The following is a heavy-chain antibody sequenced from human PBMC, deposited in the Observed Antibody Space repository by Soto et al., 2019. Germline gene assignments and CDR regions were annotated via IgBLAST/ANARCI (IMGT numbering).Heavy chain of an antibody. CDR3: AKDNSHYGGNFVFDY. CDR2: IIPILGIA. D-gene: IGHD4-17*01. J-gene: IGHJ4*02. CDR1: GYTFTHYG. V-gene: IGHV1-69*04. Sequence: SVQVSCQASGYTFTHYGISWVRQAPGQGLEWMGRIIPILGIANYAQKFQGRVTITADKSTSTAYMELSSLRAEDTALYYCAKDNSHYGGNFVFDYWGQGTLVTVSS.